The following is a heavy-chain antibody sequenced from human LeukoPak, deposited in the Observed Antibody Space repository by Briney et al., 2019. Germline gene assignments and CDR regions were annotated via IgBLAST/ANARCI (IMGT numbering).Heavy chain of an antibody. Sequence: GASVKVSCKASGYTFTSYYMHWVRQAPGQGLEWMGIINPSGGSTSYAQKFQGRVTMTRDMSTSIVYMELSSLRSEDTAVYYCARDYSEYDSSGYRQVGFDYWGQGTLVTVSS. CDR2: INPSGGST. CDR3: ARDYSEYDSSGYRQVGFDY. J-gene: IGHJ4*02. CDR1: GYTFTSYY. D-gene: IGHD3-22*01. V-gene: IGHV1-46*01.